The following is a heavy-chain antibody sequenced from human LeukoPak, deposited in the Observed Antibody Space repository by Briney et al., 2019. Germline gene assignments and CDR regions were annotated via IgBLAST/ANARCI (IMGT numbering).Heavy chain of an antibody. V-gene: IGHV4-34*01. Sequence: PSETLSLTCGVSGGSFIGYYWSWIRQPPEKGLEWIGDINHTGSTNYNPSLRSRVTISTDTSKNQFSLKLRSVTAADTAVYYCAREQQLVNWFDPWGQGTLVTVSS. CDR1: GGSFIGYY. D-gene: IGHD6-13*01. CDR3: AREQQLVNWFDP. CDR2: INHTGST. J-gene: IGHJ5*02.